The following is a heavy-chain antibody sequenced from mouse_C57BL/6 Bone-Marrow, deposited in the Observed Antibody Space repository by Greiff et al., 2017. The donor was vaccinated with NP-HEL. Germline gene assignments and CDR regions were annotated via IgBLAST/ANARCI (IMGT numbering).Heavy chain of an antibody. CDR1: GFTFSDAW. CDR2: IRNKANNHAT. D-gene: IGHD1-1*01. Sequence: EVKLMESGGGLVQPGGSMKLSCAASGFTFSDAWMDWVRQSPEKGLEWVAEIRNKANNHATYYAESVKGRFTISRDDSKSSVYLQMNSLRAEDTGIYYCPITTVVAGDAMDYWGQGTSVTVSS. CDR3: PITTVVAGDAMDY. V-gene: IGHV6-6*01. J-gene: IGHJ4*01.